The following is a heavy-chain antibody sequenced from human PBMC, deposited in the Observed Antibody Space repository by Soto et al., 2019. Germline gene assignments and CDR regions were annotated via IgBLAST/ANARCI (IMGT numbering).Heavy chain of an antibody. V-gene: IGHV4-61*01. Sequence: QMRLAEPAPGLVKPSRPLPPTAPAPGGPSTSGTFYGVWTRQPPGGGLEWIGHLSYSGSTNYNPSLKSRVTISLDTSRNQFSLKMTSVTAADTAIYYCARGDALNWFDPWGQGTLVTVSS. CDR3: ARGDALNWFDP. J-gene: IGHJ5*02. CDR2: LSYSGST. CDR1: GGPSTSGTFY.